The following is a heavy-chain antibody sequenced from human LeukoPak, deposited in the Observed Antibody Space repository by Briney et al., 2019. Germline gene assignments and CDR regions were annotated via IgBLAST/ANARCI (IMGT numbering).Heavy chain of an antibody. CDR3: ARVSGSYYVVDY. Sequence: PSQTLSLTCTVSGGSISSVGYYWSWIRQHPGKGLEWIGYIYYTGSTYYNASLKSRLTISVDTSNNEFTLKVSSVPAADTAVYYCARVSGSYYVVDYWGQGTVVSVSS. J-gene: IGHJ4*02. CDR2: IYYTGST. D-gene: IGHD1-26*01. V-gene: IGHV4-31*03. CDR1: GGSISSVGYY.